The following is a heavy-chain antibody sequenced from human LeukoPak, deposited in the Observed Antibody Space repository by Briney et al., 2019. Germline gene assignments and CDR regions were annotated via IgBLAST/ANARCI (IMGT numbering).Heavy chain of an antibody. CDR2: FRGSGGSK. CDR3: AKDTTRGVARSGWYKDYFDY. D-gene: IGHD6-19*01. Sequence: GGSLRLSCAASGFTFSIYAMSWVPRSPGKGLEWVSPFRGSGGSKYYADSVKGRFTISRDNSKNPLYLQMNSLRAEDTAVYYCAKDTTRGVARSGWYKDYFDYWGQGTLVTVSS. J-gene: IGHJ4*02. CDR1: GFTFSIYA. V-gene: IGHV3-23*01.